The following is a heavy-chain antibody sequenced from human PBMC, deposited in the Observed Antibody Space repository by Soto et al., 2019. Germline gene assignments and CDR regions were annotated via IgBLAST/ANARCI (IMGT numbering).Heavy chain of an antibody. CDR1: GFKFDDYT. D-gene: IGHD6-19*01. V-gene: IGHV3-9*01. J-gene: IGHJ4*02. Sequence: EVQLVESGGGLVQPGRSLRLSCAASGFKFDDYTMHWVRQTPGKGLEWVSSISWSGNNLDYRDSVKGRFTISRDNAKNSLYLQMNSLRVEDTALYYCIKGLNIDYNSAWVSFDYWGQGTVVTVSS. CDR3: IKGLNIDYNSAWVSFDY. CDR2: ISWSGNNL.